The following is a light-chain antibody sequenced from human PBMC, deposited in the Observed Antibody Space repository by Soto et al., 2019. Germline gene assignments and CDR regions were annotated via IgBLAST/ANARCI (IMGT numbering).Light chain of an antibody. V-gene: IGKV3-20*01. CDR3: QQNDDSPGT. Sequence: IVLTQSPGTLSLSPGERATPSCRASQSISSSYLAWYQQKPGQAPRLLIYGASNRATAIPDRFSGSGSGTDFTLTISRLEPGDFAVYYCQQNDDSPGTLAQGTKVDIK. CDR2: GAS. CDR1: QSISSSY. J-gene: IGKJ1*01.